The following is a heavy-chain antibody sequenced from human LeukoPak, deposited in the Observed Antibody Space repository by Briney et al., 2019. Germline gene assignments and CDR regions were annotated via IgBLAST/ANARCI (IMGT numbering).Heavy chain of an antibody. CDR3: TAQMYGALEPKAFDY. J-gene: IGHJ4*02. Sequence: TTGGSLRLSCAASGFTFNNAWMSWVRQAPGKGLEWVGRIKSKTDGGTTDYAAPVKGRFTISRDDSTNTLYLQMNSLKTEDTAVYFCTAQMYGALEPKAFDYWGQGTLVTVSS. CDR2: IKSKTDGGTT. V-gene: IGHV3-15*01. CDR1: GFTFNNAW. D-gene: IGHD1-1*01.